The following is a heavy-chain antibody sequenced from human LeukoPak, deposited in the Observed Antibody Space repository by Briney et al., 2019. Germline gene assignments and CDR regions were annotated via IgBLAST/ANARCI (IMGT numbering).Heavy chain of an antibody. CDR2: IIPILGIA. CDR1: GGTFSSYA. D-gene: IGHD6-13*01. Sequence: SVKVSCKAAGGTFSSYAISWVRQARGQGLEWMGRIIPILGIANYAQKFQGRVTITADKSTSTAYMELSSLRSEDTAVYYCARAPTGYSSYFQHWGQGTLVTVSS. J-gene: IGHJ1*01. V-gene: IGHV1-69*04. CDR3: ARAPTGYSSYFQH.